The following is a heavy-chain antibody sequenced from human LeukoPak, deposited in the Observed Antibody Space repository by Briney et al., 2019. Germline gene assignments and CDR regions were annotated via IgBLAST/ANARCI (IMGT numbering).Heavy chain of an antibody. CDR1: GFTFSNYW. J-gene: IGHJ4*02. Sequence: GGSLRLSCEGSGFTFSNYWMGWVRQAPGKGLQWVANIKTDGSEKYYVDSVKGRFTISRDNAKNSLYLQMNGLGAEDTAVYYCARVRSVVIPLLDYWGQGTLVTVSS. V-gene: IGHV3-7*01. CDR2: IKTDGSEK. D-gene: IGHD3-22*01. CDR3: ARVRSVVIPLLDY.